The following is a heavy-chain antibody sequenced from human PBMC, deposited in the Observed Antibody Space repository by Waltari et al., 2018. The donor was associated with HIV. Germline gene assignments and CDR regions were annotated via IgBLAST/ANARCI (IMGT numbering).Heavy chain of an antibody. CDR1: GCTFSNYE. CDR3: AKALGDTSGRDWGGDV. CDR2: ISAGGTK. V-gene: IGHV3-48*03. Sequence: EVQLVESGGGLVQPGGSLRVSCAVSGCTFSNYEMTWVRQAPGKGVGLISYISAGGTKYYAASVKGRFSISRDNPKNALYLQMNSLRAEDTGVYYCAKALGDTSGRDWGGDVWGQGTTVTVSS. D-gene: IGHD5-12*01. J-gene: IGHJ6*02.